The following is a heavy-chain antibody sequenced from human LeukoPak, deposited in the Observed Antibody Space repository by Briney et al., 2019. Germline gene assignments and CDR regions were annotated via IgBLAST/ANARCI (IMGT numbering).Heavy chain of an antibody. J-gene: IGHJ6*03. CDR2: IIPTFGTA. D-gene: IGHD1-1*01. CDR1: GGTFISYA. CDR3: ARDGLERQPLRYYYYIDV. V-gene: IGHV1-69*05. Sequence: SSVKVSFQASGGTFISYAISWLRQAPAQGLAWMGGIIPTFGTANYAQKFQGRVTITTDESTSTAYMELSSLRSDGTAVYYCARDGLERQPLRYYYYIDVWGKGTTVTVSS.